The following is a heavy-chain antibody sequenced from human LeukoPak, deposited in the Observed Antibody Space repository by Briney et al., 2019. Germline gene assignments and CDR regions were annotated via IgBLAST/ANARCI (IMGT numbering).Heavy chain of an antibody. CDR3: TRGDLWTVNPGDYLEN. J-gene: IGHJ4*02. Sequence: GGSLRLSCTTSGFTFGDYAVSWVRQAPGKGLEWVSFIRSKGYGGTAEYAASVKGRFTISRDDSKSIAYLQMDSLKTEDTALYYCTRGDLWTVNPGDYLENWGREPWSPSPQ. CDR2: IRSKGYGGTA. V-gene: IGHV3-49*04. CDR1: GFTFGDYA. D-gene: IGHD3/OR15-3a*01.